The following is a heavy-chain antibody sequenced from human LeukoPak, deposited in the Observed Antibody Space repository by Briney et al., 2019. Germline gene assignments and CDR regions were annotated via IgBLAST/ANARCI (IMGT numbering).Heavy chain of an antibody. V-gene: IGHV3-7*01. Sequence: GGSLRLSCAASGFTFSSYAMSWVRQAPGKGLEWVANIKQDGSVKYYVDSVKGRFTISRDNAKNSLYLQMNSLRAEDTAVYYCGVVVWGQGTTVTVSS. CDR1: GFTFSSYA. CDR2: IKQDGSVK. CDR3: GVVV. J-gene: IGHJ6*02.